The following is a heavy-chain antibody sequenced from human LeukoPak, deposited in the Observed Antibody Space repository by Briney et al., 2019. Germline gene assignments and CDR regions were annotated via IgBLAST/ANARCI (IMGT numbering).Heavy chain of an antibody. J-gene: IGHJ6*03. V-gene: IGHV3-48*01. CDR2: LTRGSSNI. Sequence: GGPLRLSCEASGFPFMTYAMNWIRQSPGKGLEWVAFLTRGSSNIQYAESVKGRFTISRDNGKDSLFLQMNSLRAEDTAEYYCARVVPVHEYYNSYMDVWGKGTTVTVSS. CDR3: ARVVPVHEYYNSYMDV. D-gene: IGHD1-1*01. CDR1: GFPFMTYA.